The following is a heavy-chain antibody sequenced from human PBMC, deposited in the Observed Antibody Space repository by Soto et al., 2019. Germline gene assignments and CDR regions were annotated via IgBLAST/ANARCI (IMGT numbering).Heavy chain of an antibody. Sequence: QVQLQQWGAGLLKPSETLSLTCAVYGGSFSGYYWSWIRQPPGKGLEWIGEINHSGSTNYNPSLESRVTISVDTSKNQFSLKLSSVTAADTAVYYCASHFPTSTVVMPYFWGQGTPVTVSS. V-gene: IGHV4-34*01. D-gene: IGHD2-15*01. CDR3: ASHFPTSTVVMPYF. CDR2: INHSGST. J-gene: IGHJ4*02. CDR1: GGSFSGYY.